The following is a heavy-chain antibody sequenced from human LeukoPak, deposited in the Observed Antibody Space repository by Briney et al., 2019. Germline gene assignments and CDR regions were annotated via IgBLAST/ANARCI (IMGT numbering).Heavy chain of an antibody. V-gene: IGHV4-34*01. CDR2: INHSGST. Sequence: SGTLSLTCAVYGGPFSGYYWSWIRQPPGKGLEWIGEINHSGSTSYNPSLKSRATISVDTSKNQFSLKLSSVTAADTAVYYCARGRTWGGRGGRYYFDYWGQGTLVTVSS. J-gene: IGHJ4*02. CDR3: ARGRTWGGRGGRYYFDY. D-gene: IGHD3-16*01. CDR1: GGPFSGYY.